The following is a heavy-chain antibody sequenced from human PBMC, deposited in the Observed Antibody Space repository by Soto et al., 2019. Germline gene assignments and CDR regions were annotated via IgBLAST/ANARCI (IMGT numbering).Heavy chain of an antibody. Sequence: PGGSLRLSCAASGFTFNTYTIHWVRQAPGKGLEWVASIRSSSNTMYYADSVKGRFTISSDNVKNSLYLQMSSLRDDDSAIYYCAREVYDTSGYFYYWGRGTRVTVSS. D-gene: IGHD3-22*01. V-gene: IGHV3-48*02. CDR3: AREVYDTSGYFYY. J-gene: IGHJ4*02. CDR1: GFTFNTYT. CDR2: IRSSSNTM.